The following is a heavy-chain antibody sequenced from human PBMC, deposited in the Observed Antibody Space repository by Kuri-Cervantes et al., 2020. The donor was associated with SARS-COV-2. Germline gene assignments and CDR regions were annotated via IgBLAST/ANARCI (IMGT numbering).Heavy chain of an antibody. V-gene: IGHV3-73*01. Sequence: GESLKISCAASGFTFSNAWMSWVRQASGKGLEWVGRVRGKANNYATAYAASVKGRFTISRDDSKNMAYLQMNSLKTEDTAVYYCTTLIDYWGQGALVPSPQ. J-gene: IGHJ4*02. CDR2: VRGKANNYAT. CDR3: TTLIDY. CDR1: GFTFSNAW.